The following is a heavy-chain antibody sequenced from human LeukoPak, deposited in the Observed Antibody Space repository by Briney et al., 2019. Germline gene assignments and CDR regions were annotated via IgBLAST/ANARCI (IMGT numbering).Heavy chain of an antibody. D-gene: IGHD1-7*01. CDR2: INGRDGGT. V-gene: IGHV3-23*01. CDR3: AKALTNYGRFEH. CDR1: GFTFSTYA. Sequence: GGPLRLSCAASGFTFSTYAMNWVRQAPGKGLEWVSTINGRDGGTYHADSVKGRFTISRDNSNNTLFLQMNSLRADDTALYYCAKALTNYGRFEHWGQRTQVTVSS. J-gene: IGHJ4*02.